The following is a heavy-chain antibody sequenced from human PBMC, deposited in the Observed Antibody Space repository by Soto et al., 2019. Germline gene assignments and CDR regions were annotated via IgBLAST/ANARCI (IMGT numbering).Heavy chain of an antibody. J-gene: IGHJ4*02. V-gene: IGHV5-51*01. CDR3: ARQLNYILAR. CDR1: GYRFGRDW. CDR2: IKPGGSDI. Sequence: EVQLVQSGAEVKKPGESLKISCKGSGYRFGRDWIGWVRQMPGKGLEWMGIIKPGGSDIRYSPPFQGQVTISADISISTAYLEFRRLEASDTAMYFCARQLNYILARWGQGTLVTVSS. D-gene: IGHD1-7*01.